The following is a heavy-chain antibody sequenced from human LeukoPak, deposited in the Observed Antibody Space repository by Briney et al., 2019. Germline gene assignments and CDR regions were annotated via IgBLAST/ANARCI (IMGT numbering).Heavy chain of an antibody. CDR1: GFTFSSYA. Sequence: GGSLRLSCAASGFTFSSYAMSWVRQAPGKGLEWVSAISGSGGSTYYADSVKGRFTISRDNSKNTLYLQMNSLKTEDTAVYYCTTDIRTTVTNAPLGYWGQGTLVTVSS. D-gene: IGHD4-11*01. J-gene: IGHJ4*02. CDR3: TTDIRTTVTNAPLGY. V-gene: IGHV3-23*01. CDR2: ISGSGGST.